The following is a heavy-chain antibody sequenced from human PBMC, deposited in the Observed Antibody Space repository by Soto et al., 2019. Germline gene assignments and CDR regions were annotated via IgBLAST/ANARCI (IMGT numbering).Heavy chain of an antibody. J-gene: IGHJ6*02. Sequence: EVQLVESGGGVVQPGGSLKLSCAASGFTFSASAIHWVRQASGKGLEWVGRIRSKTNNYATAYAASVKGRFAISRDDSKNTAYLQMNSLKTEDTAVYYCTRHGDYVYYGMDVWGQGTTVTVSS. CDR2: IRSKTNNYAT. V-gene: IGHV3-73*02. CDR1: GFTFSASA. D-gene: IGHD4-17*01. CDR3: TRHGDYVYYGMDV.